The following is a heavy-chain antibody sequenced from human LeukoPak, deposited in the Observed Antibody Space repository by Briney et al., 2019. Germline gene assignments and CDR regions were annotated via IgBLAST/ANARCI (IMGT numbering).Heavy chain of an antibody. CDR1: GGSFSAYF. CDR2: VGHSGSA. D-gene: IGHD6-13*01. V-gene: IGHV4-34*01. CDR3: ARDLSAGAAWVDP. J-gene: IGHJ5*02. Sequence: SETLSLTCAVSGGSFSAYFWRWIRQPPGKGLEWIGDVGHSGSADYNPSLKSRVTISADPSKSQFSLKLTSVTAADTAVYYCARDLSAGAAWVDPWGQGTLVTVSS.